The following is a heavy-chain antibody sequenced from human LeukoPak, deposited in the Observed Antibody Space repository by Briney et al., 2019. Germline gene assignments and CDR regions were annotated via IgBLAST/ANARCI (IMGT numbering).Heavy chain of an antibody. Sequence: GRSLRLSCAASGFTFSSYGMHWVRQAPGKGLEWVALIWYDGSNKYNADSVKGRFTISRDDSKNTLYLQMNSLRAEDTGLYYCVRELPPVVKYYFDYWGQGTLVTVSS. CDR1: GFTFSSYG. CDR2: IWYDGSNK. V-gene: IGHV3-33*01. J-gene: IGHJ4*02. D-gene: IGHD3-22*01. CDR3: VRELPPVVKYYFDY.